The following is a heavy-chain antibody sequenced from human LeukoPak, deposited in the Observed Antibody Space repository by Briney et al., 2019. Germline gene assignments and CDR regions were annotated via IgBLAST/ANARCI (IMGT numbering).Heavy chain of an antibody. V-gene: IGHV1-18*01. D-gene: IGHD2-2*01. J-gene: IGHJ3*02. CDR3: ARSPAIRGICSSTSCHGGGDDFDI. CDR1: CYTFATYG. Sequence: ASLKVCSTASCYTFATYGITSGREAPGPRLEELGWFSVSNGNTNSAQKLQCRVNMTTVLATSTAYMGLRSLRSDDTAVYYCARSPAIRGICSSTSCHGGGDDFDIWGQGTMVTVSS. CDR2: FSVSNGNT.